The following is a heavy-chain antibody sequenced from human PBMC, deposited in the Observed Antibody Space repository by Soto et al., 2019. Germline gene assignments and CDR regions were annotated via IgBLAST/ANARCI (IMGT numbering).Heavy chain of an antibody. CDR3: AGMPYTSGLRFDP. CDR1: GDSYSISTYS. J-gene: IGHJ5*02. CDR2: IYQSGVT. V-gene: IGHV4-30-2*01. D-gene: IGHD6-19*01. Sequence: SETLSLTCNMSGDSYSISTYSWSWIRQPPGKALQWIGFIYQSGVTSYNPSLASRVSISLDRSNNQCSLKLKSVTAADTAVYFCAGMPYTSGLRFDPWGPGTLVAVSS.